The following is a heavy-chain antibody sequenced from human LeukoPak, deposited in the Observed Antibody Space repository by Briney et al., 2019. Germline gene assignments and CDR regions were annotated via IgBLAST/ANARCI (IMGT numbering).Heavy chain of an antibody. Sequence: GASVKVSCKASGYTFTSYGINWVRQAPGQGLEWLGWIRGYDGDTKYAQKFQGRITVSRDTSTSTTYMELRSLRYDDTAIYYCALGDILTGYWAEYFAYWGQGTLVTVSS. CDR1: GYTFTSYG. V-gene: IGHV1-18*01. CDR2: IRGYDGDT. J-gene: IGHJ4*02. CDR3: ALGDILTGYWAEYFAY. D-gene: IGHD3-9*01.